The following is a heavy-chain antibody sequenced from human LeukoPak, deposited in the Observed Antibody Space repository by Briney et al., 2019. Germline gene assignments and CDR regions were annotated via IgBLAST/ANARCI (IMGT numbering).Heavy chain of an antibody. J-gene: IGHJ4*02. CDR3: AKDRDLRYFDWLPPTFDY. Sequence: PGWSLRLSCAASGFTFNSYAMSWVRQAPGKGLEWVSAISGSGGSRYYADSVKGRFTISRDNSKNTLYLQMNSLRAEDTAVYYCAKDRDLRYFDWLPPTFDYWGQGTLVTVSS. CDR1: GFTFNSYA. D-gene: IGHD3-9*01. V-gene: IGHV3-23*01. CDR2: ISGSGGSR.